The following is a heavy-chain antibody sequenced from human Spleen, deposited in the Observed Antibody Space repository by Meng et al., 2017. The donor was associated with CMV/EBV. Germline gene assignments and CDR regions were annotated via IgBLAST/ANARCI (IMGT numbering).Heavy chain of an antibody. J-gene: IGHJ4*02. D-gene: IGHD2-2*01. CDR2: INHSGST. CDR3: ARGGPLVNAPGFDY. CDR1: GGSFSGYY. Sequence: QGPLHRWGSARLQPSETLSLICAVYGGSFSGYYWSWIRQPPGKGLEWIGEINHSGSTNYNPSLKSRVTISVDTSKNQFSLKLSSVTAADTAVYYCARGGPLVNAPGFDYWGQGTLVTVSS. V-gene: IGHV4-34*01.